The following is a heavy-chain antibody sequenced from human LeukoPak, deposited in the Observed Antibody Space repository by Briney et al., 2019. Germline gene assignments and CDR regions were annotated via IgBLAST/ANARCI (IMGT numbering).Heavy chain of an antibody. V-gene: IGHV3-20*04. CDR1: GFTFDDYG. CDR2: INWNGGST. J-gene: IGHJ4*02. D-gene: IGHD6-6*01. CDR3: AKGARIAARRQGIYFDY. Sequence: GGSLRLSCAASGFTFDDYGMSWVRQAPGKGLEWVSGINWNGGSTGYADSVKGRFTISRDNAKNSLYLQMNSLRAEDTAVYYCAKGARIAARRQGIYFDYWGQGTLVTVSS.